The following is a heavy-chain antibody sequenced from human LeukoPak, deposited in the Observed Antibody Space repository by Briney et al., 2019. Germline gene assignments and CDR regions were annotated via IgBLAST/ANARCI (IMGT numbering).Heavy chain of an antibody. CDR2: IYSGGST. CDR3: ARNLPAADY. V-gene: IGHV3-66*01. CDR1: GFTVNNNF. J-gene: IGHJ4*02. D-gene: IGHD2-2*01. Sequence: PGGSLRLSCAASGFTVNNNFLSWVRQAPGKGLEWVSVIYSGGSTYYADSVRGRFTISRDNAKNSLYLQMNSLRAEDTAVYYCARNLPAADYWGQGTLVTVSS.